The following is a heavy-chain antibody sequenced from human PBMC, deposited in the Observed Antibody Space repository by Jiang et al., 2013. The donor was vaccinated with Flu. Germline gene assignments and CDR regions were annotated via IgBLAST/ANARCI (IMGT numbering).Heavy chain of an antibody. CDR2: ISGDGVNT. CDR1: GFSFDDYA. V-gene: IGHV3-43*02. CDR3: AKARTLGELFHYFEH. Sequence: GGSLRPSCAASGFSFDDYAMHWVRQGPGKGLEWVSLISGDGVNTHYADSVKGRFTISRDNSKDSLYLQMNSLRTEDTALYYCAKARTLGELFHYFEHWGQGTLVTVSS. J-gene: IGHJ4*02. D-gene: IGHD1-26*01.